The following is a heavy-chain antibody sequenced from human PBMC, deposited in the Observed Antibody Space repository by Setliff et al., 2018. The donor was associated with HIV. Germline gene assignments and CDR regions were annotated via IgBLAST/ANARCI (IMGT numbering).Heavy chain of an antibody. CDR1: GYTLAEIS. V-gene: IGHV1-24*01. J-gene: IGHJ4*02. CDR3: ATITFYYDSSGSQNKKSYFFDY. Sequence: ASVKVSCKVSGYTLAEISMHWVRQAPGKGLEWMGGFDPEDGEKVYAQRFQGTVTMIEATSTDTAYMELTSLTSEDTAVYYCATITFYYDSSGSQNKKSYFFDYWGQGTLVTVSS. D-gene: IGHD3-22*01. CDR2: FDPEDGEK.